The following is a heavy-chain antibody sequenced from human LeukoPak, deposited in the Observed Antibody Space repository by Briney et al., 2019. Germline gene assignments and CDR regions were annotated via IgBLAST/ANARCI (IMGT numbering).Heavy chain of an antibody. CDR1: GYTFSSNA. J-gene: IGHJ4*02. Sequence: ASVNVSCKASGYTFSSNAINWVRQAPGQGLEWMGWIDTNTGNPTYAQGLTGRFVFSLDTSVSTAYLQINSLKAEDTGEYFCARGYDSSGFFSNWGQGTLVTVSS. D-gene: IGHD3-22*01. CDR2: IDTNTGNP. V-gene: IGHV7-4-1*02. CDR3: ARGYDSSGFFSN.